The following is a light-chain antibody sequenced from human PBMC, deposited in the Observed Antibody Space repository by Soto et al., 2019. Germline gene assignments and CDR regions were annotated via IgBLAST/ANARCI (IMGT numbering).Light chain of an antibody. J-gene: IGLJ2*01. Sequence: QSALTQPPSVSGSPGQSVTISCTGTSSDVGSYNRVSWYQQPLGTAPKLMIYDVTNRPSGVPDRFSGSKSGNTASLTISGLQAEDEADYYCTSYTSSNTLVFGGGTKLTVL. CDR2: DVT. CDR3: TSYTSSNTLV. CDR1: SSDVGSYNR. V-gene: IGLV2-18*02.